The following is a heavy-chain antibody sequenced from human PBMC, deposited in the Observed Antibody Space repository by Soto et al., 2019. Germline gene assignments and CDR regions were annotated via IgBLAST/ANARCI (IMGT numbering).Heavy chain of an antibody. CDR3: ARDTSYSTDY. Sequence: PGGSLRLSCATSGFTFSSRWMHWVRQAPGKGLVWVSYINSDGSTTTYADFVKGRFTISRDNAKNTVYLQMNSLRVDDTAVYYCARDTSYSTDYWGQGTLVTVSS. D-gene: IGHD2-2*01. J-gene: IGHJ4*02. CDR2: INSDGSTT. CDR1: GFTFSSRW. V-gene: IGHV3-74*01.